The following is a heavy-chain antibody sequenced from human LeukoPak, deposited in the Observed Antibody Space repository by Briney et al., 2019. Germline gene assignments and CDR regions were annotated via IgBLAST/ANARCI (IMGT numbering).Heavy chain of an antibody. Sequence: GGSLRLSCAASGFTFSSYGMHWVRQAPGKGLEWVAVIWYDGSNKYYADSVKGRFTISRDNSKNTLYLQMNSLGAEDTAVYYCARDLPHNCGGDCPWVYWGQGTLVTVSS. CDR1: GFTFSSYG. D-gene: IGHD2-21*02. J-gene: IGHJ4*02. V-gene: IGHV3-33*01. CDR3: ARDLPHNCGGDCPWVY. CDR2: IWYDGSNK.